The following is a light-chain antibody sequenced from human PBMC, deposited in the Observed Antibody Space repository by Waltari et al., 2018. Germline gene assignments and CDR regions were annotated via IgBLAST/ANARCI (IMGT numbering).Light chain of an antibody. CDR1: RSDVGGFNF. CDR2: ELS. Sequence: QSALTQPASVSGSPGQSITISCTGTRSDVGGFNFVSRYQQHPGEAPKNMIYELSNRASGIPSRVAGSKSGNPAYLAISGLQAADEADYYCSSYTSRNTLVFGGGTKLTVL. V-gene: IGLV2-14*03. CDR3: SSYTSRNTLV. J-gene: IGLJ2*01.